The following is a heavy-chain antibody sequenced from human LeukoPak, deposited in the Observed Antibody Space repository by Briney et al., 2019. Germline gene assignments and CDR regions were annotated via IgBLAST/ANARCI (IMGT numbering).Heavy chain of an antibody. D-gene: IGHD2-15*01. V-gene: IGHV3-48*03. CDR2: ISSSGSTI. Sequence: GGSLRLSCAASGFTFSSYEMNWVRQAPGKGLEWVSYISSSGSTIYYADSVEGRFTISRDNSKNTLYLQMSSLRAEDTAVYFCVRGYSFGPYGMDVWGQGTTVTVSS. CDR3: VRGYSFGPYGMDV. CDR1: GFTFSSYE. J-gene: IGHJ6*02.